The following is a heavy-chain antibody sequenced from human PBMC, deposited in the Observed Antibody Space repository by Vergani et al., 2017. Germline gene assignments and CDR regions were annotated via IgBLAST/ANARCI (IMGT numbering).Heavy chain of an antibody. CDR1: GYSISSGYY. V-gene: IGHV4-38-2*01. Sequence: QVQLQESGPGLVKPSETLSLTCAVSGYSISSGYYWGWIRQPPGKGLGWIGSIYHSGSTYYNPSLKSLVTIAVDTSKNQFSLKLRSVNAADTAVYYCARHGYYYVSGSYPNWFDPWGQGTLVTVSS. CDR2: IYHSGST. CDR3: ARHGYYYVSGSYPNWFDP. J-gene: IGHJ5*02. D-gene: IGHD3-10*01.